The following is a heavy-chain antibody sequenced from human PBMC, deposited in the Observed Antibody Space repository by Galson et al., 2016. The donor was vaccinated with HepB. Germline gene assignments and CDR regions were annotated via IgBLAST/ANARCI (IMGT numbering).Heavy chain of an antibody. CDR2: IYPGGSDT. V-gene: IGHV5-51*01. Sequence: QSGAEVKKPGESLKIACKVSGYSFSSYWIGWVRQVPGQGLEWIGIIYPGGSDTRYSPSFQGQVTISADKAINTAYLQWSSLKASDTAMYYCARLIDSNYFGSSGVFDYWGQGTLVTVSS. CDR3: ARLIDSNYFGSSGVFDY. D-gene: IGHD3-22*01. CDR1: GYSFSSYW. J-gene: IGHJ4*02.